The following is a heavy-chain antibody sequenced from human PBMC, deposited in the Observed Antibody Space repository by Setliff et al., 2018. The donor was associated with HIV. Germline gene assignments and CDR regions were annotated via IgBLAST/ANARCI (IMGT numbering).Heavy chain of an antibody. J-gene: IGHJ5*02. Sequence: PSETLSLTCAVYGGSFSGYYWSWIRQPPGKGLEWMGYIYSGGSTNYNPSLKSRVTISEDTSKNQLSLKLSSVTAADTAVYYCARDYYESSGYYGWRFDPWGQGTLVTVSS. CDR2: IYSGGST. CDR3: ARDYYESSGYYGWRFDP. D-gene: IGHD3-22*01. V-gene: IGHV4-4*09. CDR1: GGSFSGYY.